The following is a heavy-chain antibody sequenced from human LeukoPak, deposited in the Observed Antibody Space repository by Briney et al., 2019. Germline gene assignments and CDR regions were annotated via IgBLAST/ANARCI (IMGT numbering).Heavy chain of an antibody. CDR3: AKGWSTISHDAFDI. V-gene: IGHV3-30*02. CDR2: IRYDGSNK. J-gene: IGHJ3*02. CDR1: GFTFSSYG. Sequence: GGSLRLSCAASGFTFSSYGMHWVRQAPGKGLEWVAFIRYDGSNKYYADSVKGRFTISGDNSKNTLYLQMNSLRAEDTAVYYCAKGWSTISHDAFDIWGQGTMVTVSS. D-gene: IGHD5/OR15-5a*01.